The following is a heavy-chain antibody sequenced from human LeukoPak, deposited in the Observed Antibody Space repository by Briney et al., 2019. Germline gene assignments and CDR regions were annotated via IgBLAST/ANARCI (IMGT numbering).Heavy chain of an antibody. J-gene: IGHJ4*02. CDR2: IYYSGST. CDR1: GGSISSYY. CDR3: ARHGIVGATTFDY. Sequence: SETLTLTCTVSGGSISSYYWSWIRQPPGKGLEWIGYIYYSGSTNYNPSLKSRVTISVDTSKNQFSLKLSSVTAADTAVYYCARHGIVGATTFDYWGQRTLVTVSS. D-gene: IGHD1-26*01. V-gene: IGHV4-59*08.